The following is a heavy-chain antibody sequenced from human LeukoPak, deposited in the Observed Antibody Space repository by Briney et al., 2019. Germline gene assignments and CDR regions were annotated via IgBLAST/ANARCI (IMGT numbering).Heavy chain of an antibody. CDR3: AKTSVSSGWPELFDF. J-gene: IGHJ4*02. V-gene: IGHV3-74*01. CDR2: VNSDGSDT. Sequence: GGSLRLSCVASGFTFSQYWMYWVRQVPGKGLEWVSRVNSDGSDTIYANSVKGRFTISRDNSKSTLFLQMDSLRAEDTAIYYCAKTSVSSGWPELFDFWGQGTLVTVSS. CDR1: GFTFSQYW. D-gene: IGHD6-19*01.